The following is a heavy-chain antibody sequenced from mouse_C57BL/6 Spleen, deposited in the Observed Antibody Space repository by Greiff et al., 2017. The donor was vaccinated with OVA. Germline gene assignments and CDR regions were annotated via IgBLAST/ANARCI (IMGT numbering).Heavy chain of an antibody. D-gene: IGHD2-1*01. CDR2: ISSGSRTI. CDR3: ARRLPAMDY. J-gene: IGHJ4*01. CDR1: GFTFSDYG. V-gene: IGHV5-17*01. Sequence: EVHLVESGGGLVKPGGSLKLSCAASGFTFSDYGMHWVRQAPEKGLEWVAYISSGSRTIYYADTVKGRFTISRDNAKNTLFLQMTSLRSEDTAMYYCARRLPAMDYWGQGTSVTVSS.